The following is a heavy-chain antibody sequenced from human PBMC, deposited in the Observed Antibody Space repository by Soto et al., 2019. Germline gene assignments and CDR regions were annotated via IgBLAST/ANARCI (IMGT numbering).Heavy chain of an antibody. J-gene: IGHJ5*02. CDR2: ISYDGSNK. V-gene: IGHV3-30*18. Sequence: GGSLRLSCAASGFTFSSYGMHWVRQAPGKGLEWVAVISYDGSNKYYADSVKGRFTISRDNSKNTLYLQMNSLRAEDTAVYYCAKDRGPLVVPAAMKNWFDPWGQGTLVTVSS. CDR3: AKDRGPLVVPAAMKNWFDP. CDR1: GFTFSSYG. D-gene: IGHD2-2*01.